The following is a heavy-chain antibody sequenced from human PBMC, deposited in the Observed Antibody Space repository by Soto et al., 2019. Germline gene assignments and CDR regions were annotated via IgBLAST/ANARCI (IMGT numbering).Heavy chain of an antibody. V-gene: IGHV3-30-3*01. CDR2: ISYDGSTT. CDR3: ARHLASTVTTSGWFDP. CDR1: GFTFSSHA. Sequence: AGSLRLSCAASGFTFSSHAMHWVRQAPGKGLEWLAIISYDGSTTFHADSVKGRFTISRDNSKNTLYLDMNSLRTDDTAVYFCARHLASTVTTSGWFDPWGQGTLVTVSS. J-gene: IGHJ5*02. D-gene: IGHD4-4*01.